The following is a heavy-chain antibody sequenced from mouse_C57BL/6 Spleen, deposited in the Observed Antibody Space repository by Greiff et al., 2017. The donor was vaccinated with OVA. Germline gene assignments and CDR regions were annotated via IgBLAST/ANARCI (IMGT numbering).Heavy chain of an antibody. CDR2: IYPGDGDT. J-gene: IGHJ1*03. V-gene: IGHV1-80*01. CDR1: GYAFSSYW. D-gene: IGHD1-1*01. CDR3: AREKIVVARYFDV. Sequence: VHLVESGAELVKPGASVKISCKASGYAFSSYWMNWVKQRPGKGLEWIGQIYPGDGDTNYNGKFKGKATLTADKSSSTAYMQLSSLTSEDSAVYFCAREKIVVARYFDVWGTGTTVTVSS.